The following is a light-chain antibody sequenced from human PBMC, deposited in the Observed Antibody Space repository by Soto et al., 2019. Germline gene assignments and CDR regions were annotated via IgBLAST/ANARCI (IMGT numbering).Light chain of an antibody. CDR2: KAS. Sequence: DIQMTQSPSTLSASVGDRVTITCRASQSISGLLAWYQQKPGRAPTLLIYKASNLESGVPLRFSGSGSGTEFSLTISSLQPDDFAIYYCQQYNNYPLTFGQGTRLEIK. V-gene: IGKV1-5*03. J-gene: IGKJ5*01. CDR1: QSISGL. CDR3: QQYNNYPLT.